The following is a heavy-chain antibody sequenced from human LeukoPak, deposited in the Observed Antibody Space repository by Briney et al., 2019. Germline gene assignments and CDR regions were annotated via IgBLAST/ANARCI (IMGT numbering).Heavy chain of an antibody. J-gene: IGHJ4*02. Sequence: GASVKVSCKASGYTFTGYYIHWVRQAPGQGLEWMGWINPNSGGTNYAQKFQGRVTMTRDTSISTAYMELSRLRSDDTAVYYCARQPYSSGWYGREVNFDYWGQGTLVTVSS. CDR1: GYTFTGYY. D-gene: IGHD6-19*01. CDR2: INPNSGGT. CDR3: ARQPYSSGWYGREVNFDY. V-gene: IGHV1-2*02.